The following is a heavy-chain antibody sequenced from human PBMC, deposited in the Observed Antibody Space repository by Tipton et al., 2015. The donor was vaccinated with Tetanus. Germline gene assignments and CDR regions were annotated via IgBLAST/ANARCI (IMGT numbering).Heavy chain of an antibody. CDR3: ARRRYTWNRGGFDI. V-gene: IGHV4-31*03. CDR1: GASISSGGYF. D-gene: IGHD1-20*01. Sequence: TLSLTCSVSGASISSGGYFWNWIRHRPGKGLEWIGYIYYSGSTFYNPSLKSRVTMSVDTSNRQFSLSLDSVTAADTGVYFCARRRYTWNRGGFDIWGQGTLVTVSS. J-gene: IGHJ3*02. CDR2: IYYSGST.